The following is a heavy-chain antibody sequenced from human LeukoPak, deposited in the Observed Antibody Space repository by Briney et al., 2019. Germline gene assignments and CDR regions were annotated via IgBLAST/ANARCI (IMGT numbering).Heavy chain of an antibody. J-gene: IGHJ6*02. CDR3: ATLYDSSGYYNYYYGMDV. V-gene: IGHV4-39*07. D-gene: IGHD3-22*01. Sequence: SETLSLTCTVSGGSISSSSYYWGWIRQPPGKGLEWIGSIYYSGSTYYNPSLKSRVTISVDTSKNQFSLKLGSVTAADSAVYYCATLYDSSGYYNYYYGMDVWGQGTTVTVSS. CDR2: IYYSGST. CDR1: GGSISSSSYY.